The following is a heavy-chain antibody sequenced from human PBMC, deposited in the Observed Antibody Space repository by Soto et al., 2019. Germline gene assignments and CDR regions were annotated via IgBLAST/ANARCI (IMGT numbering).Heavy chain of an antibody. CDR1: GDSVSSNSAA. V-gene: IGHV6-1*01. CDR2: TYYRSKWYN. CDR3: GGSSVYNWFDP. Sequence: TLSLTCAISGDSVSSNSAALNWIRQSPSRGLEWLGRTYYRSKWYNDYAVSVKSRITINPDTSKNQFSLQLNSVTPEDTAVYYCGGSSVYNWFDPWGQGTLVTVPQ. D-gene: IGHD6-19*01. J-gene: IGHJ5*02.